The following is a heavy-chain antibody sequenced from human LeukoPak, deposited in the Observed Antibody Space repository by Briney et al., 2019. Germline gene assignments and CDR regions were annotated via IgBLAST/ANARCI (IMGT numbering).Heavy chain of an antibody. V-gene: IGHV3-53*01. J-gene: IGHJ4*02. CDR1: GFSVCSTY. Sequence: GGSLRLSCAASGFSVCSTYMNWVRQAPGKGLEWVSVIYTGGNTYYADSVKGRFTISRDNSKNTLYLQMHSLRAEDTAVCYCVREADKRGYWGQGTLVTVSS. CDR2: IYTGGNT. CDR3: VREADKRGY. D-gene: IGHD3-22*01.